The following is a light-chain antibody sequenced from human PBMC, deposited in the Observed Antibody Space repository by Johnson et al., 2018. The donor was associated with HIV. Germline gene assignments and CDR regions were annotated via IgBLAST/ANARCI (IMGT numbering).Light chain of an antibody. CDR3: GTWDSSLSAGGANYV. CDR1: SSNIGNNY. CDR2: DNN. V-gene: IGLV1-51*01. Sequence: VLTKPPSVSAAPGQKVTISCSGTSSNIGNNYVSWYQQFTGTAPKLVIHDNNKRPSGIPDRFSGSKSGTSATLGITGLQTGDEADYYCGTWDSSLSAGGANYVFGTGTKVTVL. J-gene: IGLJ1*01.